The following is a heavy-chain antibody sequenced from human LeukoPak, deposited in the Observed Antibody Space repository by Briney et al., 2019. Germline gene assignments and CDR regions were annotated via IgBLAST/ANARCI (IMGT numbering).Heavy chain of an antibody. CDR2: IDPSDSHT. D-gene: IGHD3-10*01. J-gene: IGHJ4*02. CDR1: GYIFTTYW. V-gene: IGHV5-10-1*01. CDR3: ARLNYYGSGSYSHDY. Sequence: GESLKISCKGSGYIFTTYWISWVRQMPGKGLEWMGRIDPSDSHTRYSPSFQGLVTLSADKSISTAYLQWSSLVASDTAMYYCARLNYYGSGSYSHDYWGQGTLVTVSS.